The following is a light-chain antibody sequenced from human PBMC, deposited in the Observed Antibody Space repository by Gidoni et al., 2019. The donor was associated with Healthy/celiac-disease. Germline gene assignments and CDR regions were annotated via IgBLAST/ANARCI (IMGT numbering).Light chain of an antibody. Sequence: DIVLTQSPATLSLSPAERATLSCGASQSVSSSYLAWYQQKPGLAPRLLIYDASSRATGIPDRFSGSGSGTDFTLTISRLEPEDFAVYYCQQYGSFPYTFGQETKLEIK. CDR2: DAS. J-gene: IGKJ2*01. V-gene: IGKV3D-20*01. CDR1: QSVSSSY. CDR3: QQYGSFPYT.